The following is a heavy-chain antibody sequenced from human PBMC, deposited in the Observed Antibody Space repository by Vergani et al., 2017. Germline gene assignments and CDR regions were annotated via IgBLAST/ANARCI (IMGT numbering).Heavy chain of an antibody. Sequence: EVQLVESGGGLVKPGGSLRLSCAASGFTFSSYSMNWVRQAPGKGLEWVSSTSSSSSYIYYADSVKGRFTISRDNAKNSLYLQMNSLRAEDTAVYYCARGYFYGDSPFDYWGQGTLVTVSS. CDR1: GFTFSSYS. V-gene: IGHV3-21*01. J-gene: IGHJ4*02. D-gene: IGHD4-17*01. CDR2: TSSSSSYI. CDR3: ARGYFYGDSPFDY.